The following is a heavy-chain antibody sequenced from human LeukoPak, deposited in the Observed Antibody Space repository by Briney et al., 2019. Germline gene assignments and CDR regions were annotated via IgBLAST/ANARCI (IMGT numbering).Heavy chain of an antibody. CDR2: IYYSGST. CDR1: GDSISSSSYY. Sequence: PSETLSLTCTVSGDSISSSSYYWSWIRQPPGKGLEWIGYIYYSGSTYYNPSLKSRVTISVDTSKNQFSLKLSSVTAADTAVYYCARRSSIAARPWDYWGQGTLVTVSS. V-gene: IGHV4-30-4*01. CDR3: ARRSSIAARPWDY. D-gene: IGHD6-6*01. J-gene: IGHJ4*02.